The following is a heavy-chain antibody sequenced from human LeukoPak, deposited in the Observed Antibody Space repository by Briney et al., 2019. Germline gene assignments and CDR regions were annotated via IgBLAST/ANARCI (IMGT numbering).Heavy chain of an antibody. D-gene: IGHD3-22*01. J-gene: IGHJ3*02. Sequence: EGSLRLSCAASGFTFSSYSMNWVRQAPGKGLEWVSSISSSSSYIYYADSVKGRFTISRDNAKNSLYLQMNSLRAKDTAVYYCARGAYYDSSGYYVNDAFDIWGQGTMVTFSS. CDR3: ARGAYYDSSGYYVNDAFDI. CDR2: ISSSSSYI. V-gene: IGHV3-21*01. CDR1: GFTFSSYS.